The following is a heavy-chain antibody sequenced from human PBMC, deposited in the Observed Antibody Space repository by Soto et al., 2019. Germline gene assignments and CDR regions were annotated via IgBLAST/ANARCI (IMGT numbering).Heavy chain of an antibody. J-gene: IGHJ3*01. V-gene: IGHV3-48*02. CDR2: IRGPDEVK. CDR3: ARDRLWAFDV. D-gene: IGHD1-26*01. Sequence: GGSLRLSCAASGFSFSVHSMNWVRQAPGKGLEWLSYIRGPDEVKHYADSVKGRFTTSRDNAKNSLYLQMNSLRDEDTAVYYCARDRLWAFDVWGQGTMVTVSS. CDR1: GFSFSVHS.